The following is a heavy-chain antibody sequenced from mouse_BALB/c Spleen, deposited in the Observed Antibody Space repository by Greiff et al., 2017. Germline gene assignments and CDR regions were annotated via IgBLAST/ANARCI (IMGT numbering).Heavy chain of an antibody. CDR2: IDPYNGGT. J-gene: IGHJ4*01. Sequence: QLKESGPELVKPGASVKVSCKASGYSFTDYNMYWVKQSHGKSLEWIGYIDPYNGGTSYNQKFKGKATLTVDKSSSTAFMHLNSLTSEDSAVYYCARFDYYDYDGPSLYAMDYWGQGTSVTVSS. D-gene: IGHD2-4*01. CDR3: ARFDYYDYDGPSLYAMDY. V-gene: IGHV1S135*01. CDR1: GYSFTDYN.